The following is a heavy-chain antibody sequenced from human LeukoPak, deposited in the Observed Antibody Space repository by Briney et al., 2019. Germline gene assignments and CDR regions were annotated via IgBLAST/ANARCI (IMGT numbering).Heavy chain of an antibody. Sequence: PGGSERLSCAASGFTFSDYYMSWIRQAPGKGLEWVSYISSSGSTIYYADSVKGRFTISRDNAKNSLYLQMNSLRAEDTAVYYCARAHYDILTGYRYFDYWGQGTLVTVSS. CDR3: ARAHYDILTGYRYFDY. J-gene: IGHJ4*02. D-gene: IGHD3-9*01. CDR1: GFTFSDYY. CDR2: ISSSGSTI. V-gene: IGHV3-11*04.